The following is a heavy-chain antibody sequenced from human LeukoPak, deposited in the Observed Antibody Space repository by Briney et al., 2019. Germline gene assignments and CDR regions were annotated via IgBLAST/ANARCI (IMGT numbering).Heavy chain of an antibody. CDR2: IYSGGST. CDR1: GFTVSSNY. Sequence: GGSLRLSCAASGFTVSSNYMSWVRQAPGKGLEWVSVIYSGGSTYYADSVKGRFTISRDNSKNTPYLQMNSLRAEDTAVYYCARDGIYYGLGRTPPPYDAFDIWGQGTMVTVSS. CDR3: ARDGIYYGLGRTPPPYDAFDI. V-gene: IGHV3-66*01. D-gene: IGHD3-10*01. J-gene: IGHJ3*02.